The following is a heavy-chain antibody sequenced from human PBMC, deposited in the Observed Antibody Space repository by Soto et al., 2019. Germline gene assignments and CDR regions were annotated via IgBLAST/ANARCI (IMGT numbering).Heavy chain of an antibody. Sequence: PSETLSLTCTVSGGSISSYYWSWIRQPPGKGLEWIGYIYFSGSTNYNPSLKSRVTISVDTSKNQFSLKLSSVTAADTAVYYCARDGMDTAIFPKAPVNSGMD. CDR3: ARDGMDTAIFPKAPVNSGMD. V-gene: IGHV4-59*01. J-gene: IGHJ6*01. CDR1: GGSISSYY. CDR2: IYFSGST. D-gene: IGHD5-18*01.